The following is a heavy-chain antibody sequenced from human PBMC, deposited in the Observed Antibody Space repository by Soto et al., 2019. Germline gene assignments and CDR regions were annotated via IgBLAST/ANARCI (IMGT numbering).Heavy chain of an antibody. V-gene: IGHV1-18*01. CDR1: GYTFTSYG. Sequence: ASVKVSCQASGYTFTSYGISWVRQAPGQGLDWMGWISAYNGNTNYAQKLQGRVTMTTDTSTSTAYMELRSLRSDDTAVYYCARESPFYGDPLDYYYGMDVWGQGTTVTVSS. CDR3: ARESPFYGDPLDYYYGMDV. J-gene: IGHJ6*02. CDR2: ISAYNGNT. D-gene: IGHD4-17*01.